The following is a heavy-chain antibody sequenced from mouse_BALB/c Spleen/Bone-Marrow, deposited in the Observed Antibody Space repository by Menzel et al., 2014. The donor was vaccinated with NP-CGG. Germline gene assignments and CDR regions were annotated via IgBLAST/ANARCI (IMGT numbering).Heavy chain of an antibody. CDR2: IHPEGGDT. CDR3: ARVYYGNLDY. CDR1: GYTFSNFW. V-gene: IGHV1-80*01. J-gene: IGHJ2*01. D-gene: IGHD2-1*01. Sequence: QVQLQQSGAELVRPGSSVKISCKASGYTFSNFWMNWVKQRPGQGLEWVGQIHPEGGDTNNNGKFKGKATLTTDKSSSTAYMHLSSLSSEDSAVYFCARVYYGNLDYWGQGTTLTVSS.